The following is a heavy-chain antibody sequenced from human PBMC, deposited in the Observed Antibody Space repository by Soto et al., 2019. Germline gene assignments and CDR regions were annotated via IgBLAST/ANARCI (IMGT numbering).Heavy chain of an antibody. CDR2: ISSSSSYI. CDR3: AREGSDPLTAYYYYGMDV. D-gene: IGHD6-19*01. J-gene: IGHJ6*02. V-gene: IGHV3-21*01. Sequence: GVLSLSCXASGLTFSSYSMNCGREGPGEGGEWVSSISSSSSYIYYAHSVKGRFTISRDNAKNSLYMQMNSLRAEDTAVYYCAREGSDPLTAYYYYGMDVWGQGTTVTVSS. CDR1: GLTFSSYS.